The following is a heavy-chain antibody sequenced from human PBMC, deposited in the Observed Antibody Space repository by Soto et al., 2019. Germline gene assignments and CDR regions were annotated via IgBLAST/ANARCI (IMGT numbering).Heavy chain of an antibody. CDR1: VEAMTIDV. J-gene: IGHJ4*02. V-gene: IGHV1-18*01. CDR2: ISAYNGNT. CDR3: ARWDYYDSSGYDN. Sequence: VKGARKSSVEAMTIDVGGRRSQKPGQGLEWMGWISAYNGNTNYAQKLQGRVTMTTDTSTSTAYMELRSLRSDDTAVYYCARWDYYDSSGYDNWGQGTLGTVSS. D-gene: IGHD3-22*01.